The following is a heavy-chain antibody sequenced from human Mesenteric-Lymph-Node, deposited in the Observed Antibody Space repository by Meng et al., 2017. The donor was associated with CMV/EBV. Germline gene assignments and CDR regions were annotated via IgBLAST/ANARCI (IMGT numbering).Heavy chain of an antibody. CDR2: IYYSGST. V-gene: IGHV4-38-2*02. D-gene: IGHD3-22*01. CDR3: ARAPTVVEGAFDI. CDR1: GYSISSGYY. Sequence: ETLSLTCTVSGYSISSGYYWGWIRQPPGKGLEWIGSIYYSGSTYYNPSLKSRVTISVDTSKNQFSLKLSSVTAADTAVYYCARAPTVVEGAFDIWGQGTMVTVSS. J-gene: IGHJ3*02.